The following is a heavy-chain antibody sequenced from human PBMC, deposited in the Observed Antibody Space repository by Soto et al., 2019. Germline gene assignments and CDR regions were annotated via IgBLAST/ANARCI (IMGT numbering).Heavy chain of an antibody. CDR2: ISAYNGNT. CDR1: GYTFTSYG. CDR3: ARASDIVATIGWYYYYGMDV. V-gene: IGHV1-18*04. Sequence: QVQLVQSGAEVKKPGASVKVSCKASGYTFTSYGISWVRQAPGQGLEWMVWISAYNGNTNYAQKLQGRVTMTTDTSTSTAYMELRSLRSDDTAVYYCARASDIVATIGWYYYYGMDVWGQGTTVTVSS. D-gene: IGHD5-12*01. J-gene: IGHJ6*02.